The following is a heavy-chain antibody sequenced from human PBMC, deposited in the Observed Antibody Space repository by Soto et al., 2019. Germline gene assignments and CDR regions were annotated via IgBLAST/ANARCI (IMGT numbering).Heavy chain of an antibody. J-gene: IGHJ1*01. Sequence: EVQLVESGGGLVQPGGSLRLSCAASGFSFDSYWMHWVRQAPGQGPMWVSRIDYDGTTTNYVDSVKGRFTISRDNAKSTLYLQMNSLRPEDTAVYYCTRGPRASSGGTGAYWGKGTLVTVSS. CDR3: TRGPRASSGGTGAY. D-gene: IGHD2-2*01. CDR1: GFSFDSYW. V-gene: IGHV3-74*01. CDR2: IDYDGTTT.